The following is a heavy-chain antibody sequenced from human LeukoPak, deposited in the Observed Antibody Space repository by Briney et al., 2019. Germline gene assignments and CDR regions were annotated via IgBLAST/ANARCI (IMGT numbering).Heavy chain of an antibody. V-gene: IGHV1-69*13. J-gene: IGHJ5*02. D-gene: IGHD3-16*01. CDR2: IIPIFGTA. CDR3: ARGGADLHGDNWFGP. CDR1: GGTFSSYA. Sequence: SVKVSCKASGGTFSSYAISWVRQAPGQGLEWMGGIIPIFGTANYAQKFQGRVTITADESTSTAYMELSSLRSEDTAVYYCARGGADLHGDNWFGPWGQGTLVTVSS.